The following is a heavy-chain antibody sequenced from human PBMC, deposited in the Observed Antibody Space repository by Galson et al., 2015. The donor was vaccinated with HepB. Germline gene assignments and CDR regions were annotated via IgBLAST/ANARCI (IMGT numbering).Heavy chain of an antibody. CDR2: ISAYNGNT. V-gene: IGHV1-18*01. CDR1: GYTFTSYG. D-gene: IGHD2-15*01. CDR3: ARDRYCSGGSCHLGGSRYYYYGMDV. Sequence: SVKVSCKASGYTFTSYGISWVRQAPGQGLEWMGWISAYNGNTNYAQKLQGRVTMTTDTSTSTAYMELRSLRSDDTAVYYCARDRYCSGGSCHLGGSRYYYYGMDVWGQGTTVTVSS. J-gene: IGHJ6*02.